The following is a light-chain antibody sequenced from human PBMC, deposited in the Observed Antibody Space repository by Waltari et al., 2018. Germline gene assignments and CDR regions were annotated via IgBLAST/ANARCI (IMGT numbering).Light chain of an antibody. Sequence: QSVLTQPPPVSGAPGQRVNIPCTGSSPNTGAGYDVHWYQQPRGTAPKLLIYGNSNRPSGVPDRFSGSKSGTSASLAITGLQAEDEADYYCQSYDSSLSGWVFGGGTKLTVL. CDR3: QSYDSSLSGWV. V-gene: IGLV1-40*01. CDR1: SPNTGAGYD. CDR2: GNS. J-gene: IGLJ3*02.